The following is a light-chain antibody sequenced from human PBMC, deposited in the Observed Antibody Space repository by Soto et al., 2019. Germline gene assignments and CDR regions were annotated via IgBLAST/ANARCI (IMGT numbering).Light chain of an antibody. CDR2: SAS. CDR3: HQYGSSPIT. CDR1: QSVSGDY. Sequence: EVVLTQSPGTLSLSPLEIATLSFMASQSVSGDYLAWYQQKPGQAPRLLIYSASLKPAGIPDRFSGSGSATDFTLTISRLEPEDFALFYCHQYGSSPITFGQGTRLEIK. V-gene: IGKV3-20*01. J-gene: IGKJ5*01.